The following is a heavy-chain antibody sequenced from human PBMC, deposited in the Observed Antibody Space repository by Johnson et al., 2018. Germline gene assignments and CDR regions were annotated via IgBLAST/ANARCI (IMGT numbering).Heavy chain of an antibody. CDR2: ILSNGINK. CDR1: GFTFSTYG. V-gene: IGHV3-33*01. Sequence: QVQLVQSGGGVVQPGMSLTLSCTASGFTFSTYGMHWVRQAPGRGLEWVAVILSNGINKYYADSVKGRFTISRDNSENTLFLQLNSLRAEDTAVYFCVRERAPFDAFDIWGQGTMVTVSS. CDR3: VRERAPFDAFDI. J-gene: IGHJ3*02.